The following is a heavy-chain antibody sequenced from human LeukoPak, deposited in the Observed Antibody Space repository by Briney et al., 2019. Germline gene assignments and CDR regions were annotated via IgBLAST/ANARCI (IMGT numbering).Heavy chain of an antibody. J-gene: IGHJ5*02. CDR3: TAYAGVQYKFDP. D-gene: IGHD4-11*01. V-gene: IGHV3-15*01. CDR2: IKGKVDGGIT. CDR1: GLTFSNAW. Sequence: PGGSLRLSCVVSGLTFSNAWMSWVRQAPGKGLEWVGRIKGKVDGGITDYAAPVKGRFTLSRADSKNTLYLQMKRLKSEDTAMYYCTAYAGVQYKFDPWDQGTLVTVSS.